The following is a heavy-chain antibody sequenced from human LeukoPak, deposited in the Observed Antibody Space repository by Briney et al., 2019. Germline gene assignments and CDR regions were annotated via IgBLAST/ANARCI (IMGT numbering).Heavy chain of an antibody. CDR1: GDSVSSNSAA. V-gene: IGHV6-1*01. CDR3: AREAETVDYYYYGMDV. J-gene: IGHJ6*02. CDR2: TYYRSKWYH. Sequence: SQTLSLTCAISGDSVSSNSAAWNWIRQSPSRGLEWLGRTYYRSKWYHDYAVSVKSRITINPDTSKNQFSLQRNSVTPEDTAVYYCAREAETVDYYYYGMDVWGQGTTVTVSS.